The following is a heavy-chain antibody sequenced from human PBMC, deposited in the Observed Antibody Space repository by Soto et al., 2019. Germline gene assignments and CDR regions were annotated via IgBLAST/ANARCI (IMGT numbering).Heavy chain of an antibody. CDR2: IKQDGSEK. Sequence: EVQLVESGGGLVQPGGSLRLSCAASGFTFSSYWMSWVRPAPGKGLEWVANIKQDGSEKYYVDSVKGRFTISRDNAKNSLYLQMNSLRAEDTAVYYCARAMVRGVRSAFDYWGQGTLVTVSS. D-gene: IGHD3-10*01. J-gene: IGHJ4*02. CDR1: GFTFSSYW. V-gene: IGHV3-7*01. CDR3: ARAMVRGVRSAFDY.